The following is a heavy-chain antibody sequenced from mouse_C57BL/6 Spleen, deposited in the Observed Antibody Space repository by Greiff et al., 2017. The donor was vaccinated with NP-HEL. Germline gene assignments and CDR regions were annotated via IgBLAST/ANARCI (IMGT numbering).Heavy chain of an antibody. V-gene: IGHV1-69*01. CDR2: IDPSDSYT. CDR3: ARSDHYYAMDY. J-gene: IGHJ4*01. Sequence: QVQLQQPGAELVMPGASVKLSCKASGYTFTSYWMHWVKQRPGQGLEWIGEIDPSDSYTNYNQKFKGKSTLTVDKSSSTAYMQLSSLTSEDSAVYYCARSDHYYAMDYWGQGTSVTVSS. CDR1: GYTFTSYW.